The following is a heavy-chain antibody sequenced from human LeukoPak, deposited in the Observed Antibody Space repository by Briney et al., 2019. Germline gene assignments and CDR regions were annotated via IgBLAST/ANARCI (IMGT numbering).Heavy chain of an antibody. CDR3: TGGGLVRGVTHWFDP. CDR1: GGSFSGYY. Sequence: SETLSLTCAVYGGSFSGYYWSWIRQPPGKGLEWIGYIYYSGSTNYNPSLKSRVTVSVDTPKNQFSLKLTSVTAADTAVYYCTGGGLVRGVTHWFDPWGQGILVTVSS. V-gene: IGHV4-34*01. D-gene: IGHD3-10*01. CDR2: IYYSGST. J-gene: IGHJ5*02.